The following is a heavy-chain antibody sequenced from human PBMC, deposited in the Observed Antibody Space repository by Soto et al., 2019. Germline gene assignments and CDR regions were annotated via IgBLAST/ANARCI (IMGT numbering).Heavy chain of an antibody. V-gene: IGHV6-1*01. CDR1: GDSVSSDSAS. J-gene: IGHJ6*03. D-gene: IGHD1-1*01. CDR2: TYYRSKWYS. CDR3: ARGSWDDVSGHYYLDV. Sequence: SQTLSLPCDISGDSVSSDSASRNWIRPTPSRGLEWVGRTYYRSKWYSNYAISVKSRVTVNPDTFKNQFSLQLNSVTPEDTAVYYCARGSWDDVSGHYYLDVWGKGTTVTVSS.